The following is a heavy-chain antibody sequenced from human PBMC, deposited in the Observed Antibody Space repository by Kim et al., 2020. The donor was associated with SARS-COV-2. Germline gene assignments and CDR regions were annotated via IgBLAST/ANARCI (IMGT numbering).Heavy chain of an antibody. Sequence: GGSLRLSCTASGFTFGDYAMSWFRQAPGKGLEWVGFIRSKAYGGTTEYAASVKGRFTISRDDSKSIAYLQMNSLKTEDTAVYYCTREGGQYYYDSSGYTHYYYGMDVWGQGTTVTVSS. D-gene: IGHD3-22*01. CDR2: IRSKAYGGTT. CDR1: GFTFGDYA. V-gene: IGHV3-49*03. CDR3: TREGGQYYYDSSGYTHYYYGMDV. J-gene: IGHJ6*02.